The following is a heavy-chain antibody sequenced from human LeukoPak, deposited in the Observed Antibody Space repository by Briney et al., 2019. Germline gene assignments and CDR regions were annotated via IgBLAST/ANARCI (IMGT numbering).Heavy chain of an antibody. CDR1: GFTFSTYG. Sequence: QPGGSLRLSCAASGFTFSTYGMSWVRQAPGKGLEWVANIKQDGRESKYGDSVKGRFTISRDNAKNSLYLQMNSLRAEDTAVYYCARRVTYGFTLWGQGTLVTVSS. CDR3: ARRVTYGFTL. V-gene: IGHV3-7*01. J-gene: IGHJ4*02. CDR2: IKQDGRES. D-gene: IGHD5-24*01.